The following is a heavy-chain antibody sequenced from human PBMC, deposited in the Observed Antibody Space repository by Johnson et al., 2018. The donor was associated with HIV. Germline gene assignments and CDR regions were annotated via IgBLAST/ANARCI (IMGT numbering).Heavy chain of an antibody. D-gene: IGHD1-26*01. CDR2: ISGSGGST. Sequence: VQVVESGGGVVQPGRSLRLSCAASGFTFSSYAMSWVRQAPGKGLEWVSAISGSGGSTYYADSVKGRFTISRDNSKNTLYLQMNSLRVEDTAVYYCAKGLAWVGDSKFAFDIWGQGTMVTVSS. CDR1: GFTFSSYA. J-gene: IGHJ3*02. V-gene: IGHV3-23*04. CDR3: AKGLAWVGDSKFAFDI.